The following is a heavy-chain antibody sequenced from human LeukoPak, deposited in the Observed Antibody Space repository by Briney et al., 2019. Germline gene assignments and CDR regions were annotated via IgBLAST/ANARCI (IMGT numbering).Heavy chain of an antibody. J-gene: IGHJ4*02. CDR3: ARGVPYDSWSGPHYSDY. D-gene: IGHD3-3*01. CDR1: RLTLSTYW. V-gene: IGHV3-7*01. Sequence: GGSLRLSCAASRLTLSTYWMSWVRQAPGKGLEWVAHIKQDGSQEYYVDSVKGRFTISRDSAKNSLYLQMNSLRAEDTAVYYCARGVPYDSWSGPHYSDYWGQGTLVTASS. CDR2: IKQDGSQE.